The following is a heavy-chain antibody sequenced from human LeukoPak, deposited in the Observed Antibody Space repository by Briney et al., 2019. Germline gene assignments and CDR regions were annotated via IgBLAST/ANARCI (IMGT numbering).Heavy chain of an antibody. CDR2: IYYSGST. Sequence: PSETLSLTCTVSGGSISSSSYYWGWIRQPPGKGLEWIGSIYYSGSTYYNPSLKSRVTISVDTSKNQFSLKLSSVTAADTAVCYCASGKYYYGSGDDGNWFDPWGQGTLVTVSS. CDR3: ASGKYYYGSGDDGNWFDP. CDR1: GGSISSSSYY. D-gene: IGHD3-10*01. J-gene: IGHJ5*02. V-gene: IGHV4-39*07.